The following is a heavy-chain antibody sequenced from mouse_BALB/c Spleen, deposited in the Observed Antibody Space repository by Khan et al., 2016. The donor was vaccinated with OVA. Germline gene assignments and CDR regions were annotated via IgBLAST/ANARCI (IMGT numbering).Heavy chain of an antibody. D-gene: IGHD2-2*01. CDR1: GYTFTSYW. Sequence: QVQLQQPGAELVRPGASVKLSCKASGYTFTSYWMNWVRQRPRQGLEWIGKINPSDSESHYNQMFKDKATLTVDKSSGTAYMQLSSLTSEDSAVDYCARREKYGYDPSWFADWGQGTLVTVSA. CDR2: INPSDSES. J-gene: IGHJ3*01. V-gene: IGHV1-52*01. CDR3: ARREKYGYDPSWFAD.